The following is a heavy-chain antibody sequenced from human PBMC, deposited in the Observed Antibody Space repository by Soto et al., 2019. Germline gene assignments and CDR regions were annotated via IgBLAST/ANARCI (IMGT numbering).Heavy chain of an antibody. Sequence: LRLSCAASGFTFSSYGMHWVRQAPGKGLEWVAVIWYDGSNKYYADSVKGRFTISRDNSKNTLYLQMNSLRAEDTAVYYCARDSVAARRVEYYFDYWGQGTLVTVSS. V-gene: IGHV3-33*01. CDR2: IWYDGSNK. CDR1: GFTFSSYG. D-gene: IGHD6-6*01. J-gene: IGHJ4*02. CDR3: ARDSVAARRVEYYFDY.